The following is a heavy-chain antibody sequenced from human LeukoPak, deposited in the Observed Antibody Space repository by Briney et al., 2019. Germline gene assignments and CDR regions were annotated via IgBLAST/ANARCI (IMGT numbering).Heavy chain of an antibody. J-gene: IGHJ4*02. CDR3: ASGYYYDSSGYLPDHY. V-gene: IGHV1-8*01. CDR2: MNPNSGNT. CDR1: GYTFTSYD. D-gene: IGHD3-22*01. Sequence: GASVKVSCKASGYTFTSYDINWVRQATGQGLEWMGWMNPNSGNTGYAQKFQGRVTMTRNTSISTAYMELSSLRSEDTAVYCCASGYYYDSSGYLPDHYWGQGTLVTVSS.